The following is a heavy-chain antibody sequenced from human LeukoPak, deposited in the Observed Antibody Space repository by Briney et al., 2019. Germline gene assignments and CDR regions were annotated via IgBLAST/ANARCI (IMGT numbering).Heavy chain of an antibody. Sequence: SETLSLTCTVSGGPISSGGYYWSWIRQPPGKGLEWIGYIYHSGTTYYNPSLKSRVTISVDKYENQFSLKLSFVTAADTAVYYCARDYCTTTSCSYSDSWGQGTLVTVSS. J-gene: IGHJ4*02. CDR1: GGPISSGGYY. CDR2: IYHSGTT. V-gene: IGHV4-30-2*01. D-gene: IGHD2-2*01. CDR3: ARDYCTTTSCSYSDS.